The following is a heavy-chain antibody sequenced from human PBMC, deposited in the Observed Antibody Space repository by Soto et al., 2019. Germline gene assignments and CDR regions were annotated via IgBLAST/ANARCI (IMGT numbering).Heavy chain of an antibody. CDR1: GFTFSSYA. J-gene: IGHJ4*02. V-gene: IGHV3-23*01. Sequence: VQLLESGGGLVQPGGSLRLSCAASGFTFSSYAMSWVRQAPGKGLEWVSAISGSGGSTYYADSVKGRFTISRDNSKSRRYPQMNSLRAENTAGYYCAKVEDIVVVTRYFHYWGQGTLVTDFS. CDR3: AKVEDIVVVTRYFHY. CDR2: ISGSGGST. D-gene: IGHD2-2*01.